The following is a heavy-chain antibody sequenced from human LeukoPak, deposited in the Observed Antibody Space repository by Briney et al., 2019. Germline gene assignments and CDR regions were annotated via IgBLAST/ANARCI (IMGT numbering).Heavy chain of an antibody. CDR3: ARAFGPALNFYDFWSGYYNNWFDP. CDR1: GYSISSGYY. V-gene: IGHV4-38-2*02. D-gene: IGHD3-3*01. CDR2: IFHCGST. J-gene: IGHJ5*02. Sequence: KTSETLSLTCTVSGYSISSGYYWGWIRQPPGKGLEGVGGIFHCGSTYYHPSLKSRVTISVDTSKNQFSLKLSSVTAADTAVYYCARAFGPALNFYDFWSGYYNNWFDPWGQGTLVTVSS.